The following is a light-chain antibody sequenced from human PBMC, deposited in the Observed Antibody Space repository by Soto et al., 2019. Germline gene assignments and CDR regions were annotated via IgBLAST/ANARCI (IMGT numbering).Light chain of an antibody. CDR3: RSYGGNWV. V-gene: IGLV2-8*01. Sequence: QSVLTQPPSASGSPGQSVTISCTGNSSDIGNNNYVSWYQQHPGKAPKLMIYEVSKRPSGVPDRFSGSKSGNTASLTVSGFQAEDEADYYCRSYGGNWVFGGGTKLTVL. J-gene: IGLJ3*02. CDR1: SSDIGNNNY. CDR2: EVS.